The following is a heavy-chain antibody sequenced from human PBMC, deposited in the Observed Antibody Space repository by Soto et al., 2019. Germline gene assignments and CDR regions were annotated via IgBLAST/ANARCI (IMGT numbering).Heavy chain of an antibody. D-gene: IGHD2-2*01. J-gene: IGHJ4*02. V-gene: IGHV1-8*01. CDR1: GYTFSSFD. CDR3: ARGGGGYCSSTSCYGIDY. CDR2: MNPNSGNT. Sequence: ASVKVSCKASGYTFSSFDINWVRQATGQGLEWMGWMNPNSGNTGCAQKFQGRVTMTTNASTNTAYMELSSLTSEDTAVYYCARGGGGYCSSTSCYGIDYWGQGALVTV.